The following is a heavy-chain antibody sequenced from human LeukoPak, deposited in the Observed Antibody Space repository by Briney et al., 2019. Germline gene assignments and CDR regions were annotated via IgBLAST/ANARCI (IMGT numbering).Heavy chain of an antibody. Sequence: GGSLRLSCAASGFTFDDYGMSWVRQAPGKGLEWVSGINWNGGSTGYADSVKGRFTISRDNAKNSLYLQMNSLRAEDTALYYCARRDSAVAGLYYYYMDVWGKGTTVTVSS. D-gene: IGHD6-19*01. CDR3: ARRDSAVAGLYYYYMDV. CDR1: GFTFDDYG. V-gene: IGHV3-20*04. J-gene: IGHJ6*03. CDR2: INWNGGST.